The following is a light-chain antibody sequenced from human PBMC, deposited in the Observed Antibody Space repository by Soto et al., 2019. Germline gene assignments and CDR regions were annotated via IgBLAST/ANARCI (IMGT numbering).Light chain of an antibody. V-gene: IGLV2-23*02. CDR3: CSRL. Sequence: QSALTQPASVSGSPGQSITISCTGTSTDPATYDLVSWYQQHPGKAPQLISYEVAKRPSGVSARFSGSQSGDTASLTISGLQAADEAYYYCCSRLFGGGTKLTVL. J-gene: IGLJ2*01. CDR1: STDPATYDL. CDR2: EVA.